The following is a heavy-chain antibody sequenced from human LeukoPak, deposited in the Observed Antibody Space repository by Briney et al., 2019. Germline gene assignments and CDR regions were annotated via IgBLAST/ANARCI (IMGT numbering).Heavy chain of an antibody. Sequence: ASVKVSCKASGYTFTSYDINWVRQATGQGLEWMGWMNPNSGNTGYAQKFQGRVTITRNTSMSTAYMELSSLRSEDTAVYYCAREGCTNGVCYPYYYYYMDVWGKGTTVTVPS. CDR2: MNPNSGNT. V-gene: IGHV1-8*03. CDR1: GYTFTSYD. CDR3: AREGCTNGVCYPYYYYYMDV. D-gene: IGHD2-8*01. J-gene: IGHJ6*03.